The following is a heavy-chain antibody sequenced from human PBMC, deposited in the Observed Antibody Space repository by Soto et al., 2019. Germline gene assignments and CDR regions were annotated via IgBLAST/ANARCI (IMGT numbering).Heavy chain of an antibody. D-gene: IGHD6-6*01. V-gene: IGHV4-34*01. CDR2: INHSGST. CDR3: ARLGSSRFPYYYYYGMDV. CDR1: DGSFSGDY. J-gene: IGHJ6*02. Sequence: SETXSLTCAVYDGSFSGDYWSWIRQPPGKGLEWIGEINHSGSTNYNPSLKSRVTISVDTSKNQFSLKLSSVTAADTAVYYCARLGSSRFPYYYYYGMDVWGQGTTVTVSS.